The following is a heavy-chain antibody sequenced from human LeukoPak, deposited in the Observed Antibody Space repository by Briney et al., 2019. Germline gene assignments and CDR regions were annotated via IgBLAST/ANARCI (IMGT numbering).Heavy chain of an antibody. CDR2: ISYDGTNT. V-gene: IGHV3-30-3*01. J-gene: IGHJ4*02. CDR1: GFTFSSYA. Sequence: GGSLRLSCAASGFTFSSYAVHWVRQAPGKGLEWVALISYDGTNTYYADSMKGRFTISRDNSKNTLYLQMNSLRAEDTAVYYCARDLAYGVDYWGQGTLVTVSS. CDR3: ARDLAYGVDY. D-gene: IGHD4-17*01.